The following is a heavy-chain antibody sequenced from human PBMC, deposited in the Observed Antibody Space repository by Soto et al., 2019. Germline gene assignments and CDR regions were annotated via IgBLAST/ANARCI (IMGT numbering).Heavy chain of an antibody. J-gene: IGHJ5*02. CDR1: GYTFTSYG. Sequence: QVKLVQSGAEVKKPGASVKVSCKASGYTFTSYGISWVRQAPGQGLEWMGWTSAYNGNTNYAQKLQGRVTMTTDTPTSTAYMELRSLRSDDTAVYYCARDGVGYCISTSCLNWFDPWGQGTLVTVSS. D-gene: IGHD2-2*03. V-gene: IGHV1-18*01. CDR2: TSAYNGNT. CDR3: ARDGVGYCISTSCLNWFDP.